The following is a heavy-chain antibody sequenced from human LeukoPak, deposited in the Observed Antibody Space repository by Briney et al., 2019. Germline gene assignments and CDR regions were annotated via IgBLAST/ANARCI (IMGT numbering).Heavy chain of an antibody. V-gene: IGHV3-23*01. D-gene: IGHD3-10*01. CDR2: IGPTGRST. CDR1: GFTFSTYA. CDR3: AKDPMVRGSTYDY. J-gene: IGHJ4*02. Sequence: GRSLRLSCAASGFTFSTYAMTWVRQAPGKGLEWVSAIGPTGRSTYYADSVRGRFTISRDNSKNTLYLQMNSLRAEDTAIYYCAKDPMVRGSTYDYWGQGTLVTVSS.